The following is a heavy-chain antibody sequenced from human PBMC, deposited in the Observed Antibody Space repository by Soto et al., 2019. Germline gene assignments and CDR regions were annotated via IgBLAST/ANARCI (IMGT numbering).Heavy chain of an antibody. D-gene: IGHD3-22*01. Sequence: PGGSLRLSCAASGFTFSSYGMHWVRQAPGKGLEWVAVISYDGSNKYYADSVKGRFTISRDNSKNTLYLQMNSLRAEDTAVYYCAKDYYDSSGYQDYWGQGTLVTVSS. CDR1: GFTFSSYG. CDR3: AKDYYDSSGYQDY. V-gene: IGHV3-30*18. J-gene: IGHJ4*02. CDR2: ISYDGSNK.